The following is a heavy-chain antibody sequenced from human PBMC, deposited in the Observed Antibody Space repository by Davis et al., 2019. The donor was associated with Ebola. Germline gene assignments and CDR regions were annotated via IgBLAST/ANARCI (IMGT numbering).Heavy chain of an antibody. Sequence: GESLKISCAASGFTVSSNYMSWVRQAPGKGLEWVSVIYSGGSTYYADSVKGRFTISRDNAKNSLYLQMNSLRAEDTAVYYCARDLRYCSGGSCYNYYYGMDVWGQGTTVTVSS. J-gene: IGHJ6*02. CDR2: IYSGGST. D-gene: IGHD2-15*01. CDR1: GFTVSSNY. V-gene: IGHV3-66*01. CDR3: ARDLRYCSGGSCYNYYYGMDV.